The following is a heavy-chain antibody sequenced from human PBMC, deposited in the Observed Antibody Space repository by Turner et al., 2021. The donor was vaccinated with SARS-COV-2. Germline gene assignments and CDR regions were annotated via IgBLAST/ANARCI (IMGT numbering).Heavy chain of an antibody. D-gene: IGHD2-15*01. V-gene: IGHV4-34*01. CDR1: LGSFNGYS. CDR2: INHSGST. Sequence: QLLLQQWGAGLLKPSATLSLTCAVSLGSFNGYSWSWIRQHPWKGLEWIGEINHSGSTNYNPSRKSRVTRSVDTTKNQFYLKLSSVTAADTAVYYWERDGCSGGGCYPDYYDGMDVWGQGTTVTVSS. J-gene: IGHJ6*02. CDR3: ERDGCSGGGCYPDYYDGMDV.